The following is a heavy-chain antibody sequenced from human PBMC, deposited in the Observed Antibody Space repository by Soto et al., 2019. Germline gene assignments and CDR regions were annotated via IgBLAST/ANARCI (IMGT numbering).Heavy chain of an antibody. Sequence: AAVKVSCKASGYTFTSSGISWVRQAPGQGLEWMGWISAYNGNTNYAQKLQGRVSMTTDTSTSTAYMELRSLRSDDTAVYYRARGVVVPAATGKAWFDPWGQGTLVTVSS. CDR1: GYTFTSSG. J-gene: IGHJ5*02. D-gene: IGHD2-2*01. CDR3: ARGVVVPAATGKAWFDP. CDR2: ISAYNGNT. V-gene: IGHV1-18*01.